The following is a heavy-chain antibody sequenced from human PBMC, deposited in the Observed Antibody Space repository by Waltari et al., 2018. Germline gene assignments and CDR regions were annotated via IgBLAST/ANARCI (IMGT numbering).Heavy chain of an antibody. CDR3: ARDRGRGYSYGYWFDP. Sequence: QVQLQESGPGLVKPSQTLSLTCTVSGGSISSGSYYWSWIRQPAGKGLEGVGLIYTSGSTNDTPSLKSRVTISVDTSKNQFSLKLSSVTAADTAVYYCARDRGRGYSYGYWFDPWGQGTLVTVSS. CDR2: IYTSGST. CDR1: GGSISSGSYY. J-gene: IGHJ5*02. D-gene: IGHD5-18*01. V-gene: IGHV4-61*02.